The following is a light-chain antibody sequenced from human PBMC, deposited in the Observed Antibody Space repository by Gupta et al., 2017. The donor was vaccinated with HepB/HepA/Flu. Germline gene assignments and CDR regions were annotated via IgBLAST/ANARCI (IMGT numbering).Light chain of an antibody. Sequence: QSALTQPRSVSGSPGQSVTISCTGTSSDVGGYNYVSWYQQHPDKAPKLIIYDVSKRPSGVPHRFSGSKSGNTASLTISGLQADDEADYYCCTSAGSFTEVFATGTKVTVL. CDR1: SSDVGGYNY. CDR2: DVS. CDR3: CTSAGSFTEV. V-gene: IGLV2-11*02. J-gene: IGLJ1*01.